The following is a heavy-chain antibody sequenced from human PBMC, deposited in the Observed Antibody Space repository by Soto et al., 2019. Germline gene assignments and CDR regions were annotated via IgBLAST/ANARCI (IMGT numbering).Heavy chain of an antibody. D-gene: IGHD3-10*01. Sequence: AGGSLRLSCAASGFILGAHAMSWVRQAPGKGLEWVSAINWIGGSTNYADSVKGRFTISRDNSEDTLYLQMNSLRIEDTGVYYCARGIGSGAYLVEYWGQGTPVTVSS. CDR1: GFILGAHA. CDR2: INWIGGST. CDR3: ARGIGSGAYLVEY. V-gene: IGHV3-20*04. J-gene: IGHJ4*02.